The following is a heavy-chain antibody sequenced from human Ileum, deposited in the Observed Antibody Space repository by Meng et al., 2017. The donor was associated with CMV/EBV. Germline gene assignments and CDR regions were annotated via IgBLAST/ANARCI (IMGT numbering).Heavy chain of an antibody. Sequence: QVQLVQSGAEVKMPGASVNVSCKASGFIFNNYYMHWVRQAPGQWLEDMGHIYTSDAGANYAQKFQGSFTMTRDTSKSTVYMELRSLTSEDTDVYYCARDSAWLTDYWGLGTLVTVSS. J-gene: IGHJ4*02. CDR1: GFIFNNYY. D-gene: IGHD6-19*01. CDR2: IYTSDAGA. CDR3: ARDSAWLTDY. V-gene: IGHV1-46*02.